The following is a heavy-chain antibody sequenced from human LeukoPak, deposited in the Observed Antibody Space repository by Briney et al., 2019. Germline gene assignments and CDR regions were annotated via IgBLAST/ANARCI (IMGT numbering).Heavy chain of an antibody. Sequence: GGSLRLSCAASGFTFSSYSMNWVRQAPGKGLEWVSSISSSSSYIYYADSVKGRFTISRDNAKNSLYLQMNGLRAEDTAVYYCARAPYYDSSGYYSLYYYYYMDVWGKGTTVTVSS. CDR2: ISSSSSYI. D-gene: IGHD3-22*01. J-gene: IGHJ6*03. V-gene: IGHV3-21*01. CDR1: GFTFSSYS. CDR3: ARAPYYDSSGYYSLYYYYYMDV.